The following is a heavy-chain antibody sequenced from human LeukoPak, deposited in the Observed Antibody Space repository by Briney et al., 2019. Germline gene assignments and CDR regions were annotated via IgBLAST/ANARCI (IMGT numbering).Heavy chain of an antibody. Sequence: GGSLRLSCAASGFTFSSYAMSWVRRAPGKGLEWVSAISGSGGSTYYADSVKGRFTISRDNSKNTLYLQMNSLRAEDTAVYYCAREGRITMVRGVIDAFDIWGQGTMVTVSS. J-gene: IGHJ3*02. V-gene: IGHV3-23*01. D-gene: IGHD3-10*01. CDR1: GFTFSSYA. CDR2: ISGSGGST. CDR3: AREGRITMVRGVIDAFDI.